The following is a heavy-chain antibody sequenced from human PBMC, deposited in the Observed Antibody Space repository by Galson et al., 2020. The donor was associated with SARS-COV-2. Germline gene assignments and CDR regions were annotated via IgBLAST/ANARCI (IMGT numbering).Heavy chain of an antibody. CDR2: ISSSGRT. Sequence: SETLSLTCSVSGGSISNGGYYWSWIRQHQGKGLESIAYISSSGRTYSNPSLKSRVTITLDTSKHQFSLNVTSVTAADTAVYYCARGGVLEWPRSAFDIWGQGTVVTVSS. J-gene: IGHJ3*02. D-gene: IGHD3-3*01. CDR3: ARGGVLEWPRSAFDI. V-gene: IGHV4-31*03. CDR1: GGSISNGGYY.